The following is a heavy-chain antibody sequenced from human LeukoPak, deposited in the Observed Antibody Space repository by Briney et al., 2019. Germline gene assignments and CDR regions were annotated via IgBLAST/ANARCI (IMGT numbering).Heavy chain of an antibody. CDR1: GFTFSSYA. D-gene: IGHD3-9*01. CDR3: AKKDYDILTGYTGAVDY. CDR2: ISGSGGST. V-gene: IGHV3-23*01. J-gene: IGHJ4*02. Sequence: GGSLRLSCAASGFTFSSYAMSWVRQAPGKGLEWVSAISGSGGSTYYADSVKGRFTISRDSSKNTLYLQMNSLRAEDTAVYYCAKKDYDILTGYTGAVDYWGQGTLVTVSS.